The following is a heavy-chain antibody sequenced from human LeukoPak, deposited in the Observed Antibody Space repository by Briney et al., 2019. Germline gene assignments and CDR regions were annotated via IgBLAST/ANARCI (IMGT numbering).Heavy chain of an antibody. CDR3: TTDLIAVAGTGY. D-gene: IGHD6-19*01. Sequence: GGSLRLSCVASGLTFADAWMNWVRQAPGKGLEWVGLIKSKKHGGTTDYAAPVKGRFTISRDDSKNTLYLQMNSLKTEDTAVYYCTTDLIAVAGTGYWGQGTLVTVSS. V-gene: IGHV3-15*07. CDR1: GLTFADAW. CDR2: IKSKKHGGTT. J-gene: IGHJ4*02.